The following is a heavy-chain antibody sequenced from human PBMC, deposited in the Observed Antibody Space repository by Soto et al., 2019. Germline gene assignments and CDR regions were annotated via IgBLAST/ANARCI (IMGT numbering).Heavy chain of an antibody. Sequence: SETLSLTCTVSGGSISSYYWSWIRQPPGKGLEWIGYIYYSGSTNYNPSLKSRVTISVDTSKNQFSLKLSSVTAADTAVYYCARGSSTMVRGVIIPNWFDPWGQGTLVTVSS. J-gene: IGHJ5*02. CDR3: ARGSSTMVRGVIIPNWFDP. CDR2: IYYSGST. V-gene: IGHV4-59*01. CDR1: GGSISSYY. D-gene: IGHD3-10*01.